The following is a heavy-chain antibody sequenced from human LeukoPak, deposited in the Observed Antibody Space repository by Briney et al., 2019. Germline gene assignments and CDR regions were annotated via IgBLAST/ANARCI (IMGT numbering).Heavy chain of an antibody. CDR3: AKTGCSSTSCYTIGYYFDY. CDR1: GFTFSSYG. Sequence: GGSLRLSCAASGFTFSSYGMHWVRQAPGKGLEWVAVIWYDGSNKYYADSVKGRFTISRDNSKNTLYLQMNSLRAEDTAVYYCAKTGCSSTSCYTIGYYFDYWGQGTLVTVSS. V-gene: IGHV3-33*06. CDR2: IWYDGSNK. D-gene: IGHD2-2*02. J-gene: IGHJ4*02.